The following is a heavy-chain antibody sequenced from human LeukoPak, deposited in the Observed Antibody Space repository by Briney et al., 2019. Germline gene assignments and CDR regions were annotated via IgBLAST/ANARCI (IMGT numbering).Heavy chain of an antibody. CDR3: ARDTVGRSASYYDSSGYVDY. D-gene: IGHD3-22*01. CDR2: ISAYNGNT. Sequence: ASVKVSCKASGYTFTSYGISWVRQAPGRGLEWMGWISAYNGNTNYAQKLQGRVTMTTDTSTSTAYMELRSLRSDDTAVYYCARDTVGRSASYYDSSGYVDYWGQGTLVTVSS. J-gene: IGHJ4*02. V-gene: IGHV1-18*01. CDR1: GYTFTSYG.